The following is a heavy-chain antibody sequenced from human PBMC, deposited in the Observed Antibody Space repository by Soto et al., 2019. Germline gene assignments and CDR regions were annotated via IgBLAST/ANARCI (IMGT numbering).Heavy chain of an antibody. D-gene: IGHD2-15*01. Sequence: EVQLVESGGGLVKPGGSLRLSCAASGFTFSSYSMNWVRQAPGKGLERVSSISSSSSYIYYADSVKGRFTISRDNAKNSLYLQMNSLRAEDTAVYYCARDRDIVVVVAATEDAFDIWGQGTMVTVSS. CDR2: ISSSSSYI. CDR3: ARDRDIVVVVAATEDAFDI. CDR1: GFTFSSYS. V-gene: IGHV3-21*01. J-gene: IGHJ3*02.